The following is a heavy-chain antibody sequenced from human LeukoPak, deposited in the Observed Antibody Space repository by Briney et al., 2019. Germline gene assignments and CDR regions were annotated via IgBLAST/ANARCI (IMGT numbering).Heavy chain of an antibody. CDR1: GGSISGYY. CDR2: IYSSGST. Sequence: PSETLSLTCTVSGGSISGYYWTWIRQPPGKGLEWIGYIYSSGSTNYNPSLKSRVTISVDTSKNQFSLRLSSVTAADTAAHYCARHRYTSSSSYFDFWGQGTLVTVSS. J-gene: IGHJ4*02. V-gene: IGHV4-59*08. CDR3: ARHRYTSSSSYFDF. D-gene: IGHD6-6*01.